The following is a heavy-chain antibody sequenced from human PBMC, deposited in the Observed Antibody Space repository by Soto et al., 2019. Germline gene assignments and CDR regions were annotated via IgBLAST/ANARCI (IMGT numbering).Heavy chain of an antibody. CDR3: ARYSSDSCNSAYCFDH. V-gene: IGHV4-59*01. J-gene: IGHJ4*01. CDR1: SGSISNYF. D-gene: IGHD2-2*01. CDR2: IYYSGHT. Sequence: SETLSLTCAVSSGSISNYFWGLIRQPPGKGLEWIGYIYYSGHTTYNPSLRGRVAISVDTSKNQFFLNLHSVTAADTAGYYCARYSSDSCNSAYCFDHWGQGAMVTVSS.